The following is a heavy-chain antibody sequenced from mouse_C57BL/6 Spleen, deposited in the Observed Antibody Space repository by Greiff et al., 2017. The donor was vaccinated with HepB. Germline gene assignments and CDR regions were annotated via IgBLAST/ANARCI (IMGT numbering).Heavy chain of an antibody. CDR3: NPNWDFDY. CDR2: IDPENGDT. V-gene: IGHV14-4*01. J-gene: IGHJ2*01. D-gene: IGHD4-1*01. Sequence: EVQLQESGAELVRPGASVKLSCTASGFNFKDDYMHWVKQRPEQGLEWIGGIDPENGDTEYASKFQGKATITADTSSNTAYLQLSSLTSEDTAVYYCNPNWDFDYWGQGTTLTVSS. CDR1: GFNFKDDY.